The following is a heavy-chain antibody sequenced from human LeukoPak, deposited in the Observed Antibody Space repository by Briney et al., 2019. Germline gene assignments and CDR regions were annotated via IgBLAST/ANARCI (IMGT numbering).Heavy chain of an antibody. CDR1: GYSFTNYW. CDR2: IYPGDSDT. Sequence: GESLKISCKGSGYSFTNYWIGWVRQMPGKGLEWMAIIYPGDSDTRYSPSFQGQVTISADKSISTAYLQWSSLKASDTAMYYCARQAPSAAPVSHYYYYMDVWGKGTTVTVSS. D-gene: IGHD2-15*01. J-gene: IGHJ6*03. V-gene: IGHV5-51*01. CDR3: ARQAPSAAPVSHYYYYMDV.